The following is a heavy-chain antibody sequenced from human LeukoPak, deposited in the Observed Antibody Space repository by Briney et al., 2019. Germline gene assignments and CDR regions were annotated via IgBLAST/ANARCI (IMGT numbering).Heavy chain of an antibody. Sequence: GGSLRLSCVASGFTVSSKYTSWVRQAPGKGLEWVAVIYTGDTTYYADSVKGRFTISRDNSKSTLYLQMDGLRVENTAVYYCAKVGAVAAVDYWGQGTLVTVSS. CDR3: AKVGAVAAVDY. CDR2: IYTGDTT. V-gene: IGHV3-66*01. J-gene: IGHJ4*02. D-gene: IGHD3-16*01. CDR1: GFTVSSKY.